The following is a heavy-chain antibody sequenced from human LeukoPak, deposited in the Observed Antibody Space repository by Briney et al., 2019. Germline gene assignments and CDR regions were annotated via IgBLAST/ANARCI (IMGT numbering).Heavy chain of an antibody. CDR1: GFTFSSYN. Sequence: GGSLRLSCAASGFTFSSYNMNWVRQAPGKGLEWVSSISSNSAYIYYADSVMGRFTISRDNAKNSLYLQMNSLRAEDTAVYYCARAPGHMGFFDYWGQGSLVTVSS. J-gene: IGHJ4*02. D-gene: IGHD2-21*01. CDR2: ISSNSAYI. CDR3: ARAPGHMGFFDY. V-gene: IGHV3-21*01.